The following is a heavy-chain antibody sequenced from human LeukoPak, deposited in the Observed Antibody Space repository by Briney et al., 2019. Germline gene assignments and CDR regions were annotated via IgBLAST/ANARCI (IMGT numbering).Heavy chain of an antibody. V-gene: IGHV3-66*01. J-gene: IGHJ6*02. Sequence: PGGSLRLSCAASGFTVSSNYMSWVRQAPGKGLEWVSVIYSGDSTYYTDSVKGRFTISRDNSKNTLYLQMNSLRAEDTAVYYCARLGQGLPPSYYHGMDVWGQGTTVTVSS. CDR2: IYSGDST. CDR3: ARLGQGLPPSYYHGMDV. CDR1: GFTVSSNY. D-gene: IGHD6-19*01.